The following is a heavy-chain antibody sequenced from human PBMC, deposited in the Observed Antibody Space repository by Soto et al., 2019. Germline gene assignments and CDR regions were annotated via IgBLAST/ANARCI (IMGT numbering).Heavy chain of an antibody. J-gene: IGHJ4*02. CDR2: IYHSGST. CDR3: ARDAAYGDYVDY. D-gene: IGHD4-17*01. Sequence: SETLSLTCAVSGYSISSGYYWGWIRQPPGKGLEWIGSIYHSGSTYYNPSLKSRVTISVDTSKNQFSLKLSSVTAADTAVYYCARDAAYGDYVDYWGQGTLVTVS. CDR1: GYSISSGYY. V-gene: IGHV4-38-2*02.